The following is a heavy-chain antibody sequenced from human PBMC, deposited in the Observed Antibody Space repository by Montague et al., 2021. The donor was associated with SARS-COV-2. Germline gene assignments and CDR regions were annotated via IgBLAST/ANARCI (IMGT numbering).Heavy chain of an antibody. Sequence: SETLSLTCTVSGGSISSSSYYWGWIRQPPGKGLVWIGSIYYSGSTYYNESLKSSVTIYVDTSKNQFSLKLSSVTAADTAVYYCARLSNYYGSGSYYPHNYYGYGMDVWGQGTTVTVSS. D-gene: IGHD3-10*01. CDR2: IYYSGST. V-gene: IGHV4-39*01. J-gene: IGHJ6*02. CDR1: GGSISSSSYY. CDR3: ARLSNYYGSGSYYPHNYYGYGMDV.